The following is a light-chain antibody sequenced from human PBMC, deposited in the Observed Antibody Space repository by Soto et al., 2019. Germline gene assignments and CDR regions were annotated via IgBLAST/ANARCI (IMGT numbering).Light chain of an antibody. CDR1: HNDIGTYDY. CDR2: GVT. CDR3: SSFTSNRIYV. J-gene: IGLJ1*01. Sequence: ALTQPTSVSGSPVQSITISCTGSHNDIGTYDYVSWYQQHPGRAPRLLIHGVTTRPSGISDRFSASKSGLTASLTISGLQPEDEADYYCSSFTSNRIYVFGPGTKVTV. V-gene: IGLV2-14*03.